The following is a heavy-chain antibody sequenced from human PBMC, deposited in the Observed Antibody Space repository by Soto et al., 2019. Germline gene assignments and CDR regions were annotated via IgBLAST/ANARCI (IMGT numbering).Heavy chain of an antibody. J-gene: IGHJ6*02. CDR1: GGAISSSNYY. CDR3: ARERNYYDSSGGEEGMDV. Sequence: SETLSLTCTVSGGAISSSNYYWGWVRQPPAKGLEWIAHIYYSGSTYYNPSLKSRVTISVDTSKNQFSLKLSSVTAADTAVYYCARERNYYDSSGGEEGMDVWGQGTTVTVS. D-gene: IGHD3-22*01. CDR2: IYYSGST. V-gene: IGHV4-30-4*08.